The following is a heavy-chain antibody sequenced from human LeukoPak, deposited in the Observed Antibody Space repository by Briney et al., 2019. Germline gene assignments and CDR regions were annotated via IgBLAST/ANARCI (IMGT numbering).Heavy chain of an antibody. CDR2: INPSGGST. D-gene: IGHD6-19*01. CDR1: GYTFTSYY. J-gene: IGHJ4*02. CDR3: ARSSGGYYFDY. V-gene: IGHV1-46*01. Sequence: ASVKVSCKASGYTFTSYYMHWMRQAPGQGLEWMGIINPSGGSTSYAQKFQGRVTMTRDTSTSTVYMELSSLRSEDTAVYYCARSSGGYYFDYWGQGTLVTVSS.